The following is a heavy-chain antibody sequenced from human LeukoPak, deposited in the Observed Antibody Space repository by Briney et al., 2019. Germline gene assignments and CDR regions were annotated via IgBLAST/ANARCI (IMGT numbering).Heavy chain of an antibody. D-gene: IGHD4-23*01. CDR2: ISGSGGST. V-gene: IGHV3-23*01. CDR1: GFTFSSYA. Sequence: GGSLRLSCAASGFTFSSYAMSWVRQAPGKGLEWVSAISGSGGSTYYADSVKGRFTISRDNSKNTLYLQMNSLRAEDTAVYYCAKDMTTVVTAPDYFDYWGQGTLVTVSS. CDR3: AKDMTTVVTAPDYFDY. J-gene: IGHJ4*02.